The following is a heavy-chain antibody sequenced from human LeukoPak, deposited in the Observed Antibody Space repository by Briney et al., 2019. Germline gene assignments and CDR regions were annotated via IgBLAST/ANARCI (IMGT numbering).Heavy chain of an antibody. V-gene: IGHV3-7*01. Sequence: GGSLRLSCAASGFTFSTYWMSWVRQAPGKGLEWVANIKQDGSEKYYVDSVKGRFTISRDNPKNSLYLQMNTLRPEDTAVYYCARERQDKDFWSGGDYWGQGALVTVSS. CDR1: GFTFSTYW. D-gene: IGHD3-3*01. J-gene: IGHJ4*02. CDR3: ARERQDKDFWSGGDY. CDR2: IKQDGSEK.